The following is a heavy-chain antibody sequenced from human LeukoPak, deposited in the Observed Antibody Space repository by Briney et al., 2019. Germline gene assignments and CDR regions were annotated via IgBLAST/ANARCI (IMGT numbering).Heavy chain of an antibody. CDR2: ISSSSSTI. D-gene: IGHD1-26*01. J-gene: IGHJ5*02. Sequence: GGSLRLSCAASGFTFSSYSMNWGRQAPGKGLEWVSYISSSSSTIYYADSVKGRFTISRNNAKNSLYLQMNSLRAEDTAVYYCARDWTNSGSYPKPFDPWGQGTLVTVSS. CDR3: ARDWTNSGSYPKPFDP. V-gene: IGHV3-48*01. CDR1: GFTFSSYS.